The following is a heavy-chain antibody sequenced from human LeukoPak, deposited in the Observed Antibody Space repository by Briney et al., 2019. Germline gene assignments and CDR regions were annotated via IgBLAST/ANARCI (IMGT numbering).Heavy chain of an antibody. Sequence: GGSLRLSCAASGFALSGYAMHWVRQAPGKGLEWVAFIQYDGSSKYSDSMKGRFTISRDNGKNTVYLEVNSLRVEDTALYYCAKAADNFDMWGQGTMVTVSS. CDR1: GFALSGYA. D-gene: IGHD2-15*01. CDR2: IQYDGSSK. J-gene: IGHJ3*02. CDR3: AKAADNFDM. V-gene: IGHV3-30*02.